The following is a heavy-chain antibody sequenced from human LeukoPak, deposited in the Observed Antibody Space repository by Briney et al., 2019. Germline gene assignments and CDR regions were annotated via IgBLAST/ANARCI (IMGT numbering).Heavy chain of an antibody. CDR3: AAGRAGHFDWLYREYYFDY. Sequence: GGSLRLSCAASGFTFSSYNMNWVRQAPGKGLEWVSSISSSSSYIYYADSVKGRFTISRDNAKNSPYLQMNSLRAEDTAVYYCAAGRAGHFDWLYREYYFDYWGQGTRVTVSS. CDR2: ISSSSSYI. V-gene: IGHV3-21*01. J-gene: IGHJ4*02. CDR1: GFTFSSYN. D-gene: IGHD3-9*01.